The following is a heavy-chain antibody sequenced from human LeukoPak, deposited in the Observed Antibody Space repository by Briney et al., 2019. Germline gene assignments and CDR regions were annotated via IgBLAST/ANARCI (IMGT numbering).Heavy chain of an antibody. Sequence: SETLSLTCTITSGSINGHYWSWIRQPPGKGLEWIGYIYHSGSTYYNPSLKSRVTMSVDTSKNQFSLRLTSVTAADTAVYFCAGAGYYYYYMDVWGKGTTVTVSS. CDR1: SGSINGHY. D-gene: IGHD6-19*01. CDR3: AGAGYYYYYMDV. CDR2: IYHSGST. J-gene: IGHJ6*03. V-gene: IGHV4-59*04.